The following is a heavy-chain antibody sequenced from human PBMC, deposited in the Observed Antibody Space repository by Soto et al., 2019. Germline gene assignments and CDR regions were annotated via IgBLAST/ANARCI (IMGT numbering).Heavy chain of an antibody. Sequence: PSETLSVTCIFSVGSISIRSYGWGWIRQPPGKGLEWIGSIYYSGSTYYNPSLKSRVTISVDTSKNQFSLKLSSVTAADTAVFYCARHTARNWFDPWGQGTLVTVSS. V-gene: IGHV4-39*01. J-gene: IGHJ5*02. D-gene: IGHD6-6*01. CDR1: VGSISIRSYG. CDR3: ARHTARNWFDP. CDR2: IYYSGST.